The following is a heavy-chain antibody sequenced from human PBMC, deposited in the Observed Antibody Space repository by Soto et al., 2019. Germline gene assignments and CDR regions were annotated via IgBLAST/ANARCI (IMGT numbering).Heavy chain of an antibody. CDR3: AKFLGATHYYYYGMDV. CDR1: GFTFSSYG. V-gene: IGHV3-30*18. CDR2: ISYDGSNK. D-gene: IGHD1-26*01. J-gene: IGHJ6*02. Sequence: GGSLRLSCAASGFTFSSYGMHWVRQAPGKGLEWVAVISYDGSNKYYADSVKGRFTISRDNSKNTLYLQMNSLRAEDTAVYYCAKFLGATHYYYYGMDVWGQGTTVTVPS.